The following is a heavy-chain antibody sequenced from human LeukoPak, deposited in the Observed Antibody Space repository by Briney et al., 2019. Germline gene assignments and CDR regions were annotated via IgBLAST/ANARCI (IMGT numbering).Heavy chain of an antibody. Sequence: GGSLRLSCAASGFTFSDYGMHWVRQVSGKGLEWVAVISYDGSNKYYADSVKGRFTVSRDNSKNTLYLQMSSLRAEDTAVYYCVKVSSTVGATYFDYWGQGTLVTVSS. CDR2: ISYDGSNK. D-gene: IGHD1-26*01. V-gene: IGHV3-30*18. CDR3: VKVSSTVGATYFDY. CDR1: GFTFSDYG. J-gene: IGHJ4*02.